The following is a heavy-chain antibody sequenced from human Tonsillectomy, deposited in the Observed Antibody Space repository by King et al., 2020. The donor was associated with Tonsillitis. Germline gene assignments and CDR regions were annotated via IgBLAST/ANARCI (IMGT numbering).Heavy chain of an antibody. CDR1: GGSISSSNW. V-gene: IGHV4-4*02. J-gene: IGHJ6*02. D-gene: IGHD3-10*01. CDR3: ASDGSGNKNYYYYGMDV. Sequence: VQLQESGPGLVKPSGTLSLTCAVSGGSISSSNWWSWVRQPPGKGLEWIGEIYHSGSTNYNPSLKSRVTISVDKSKNQFSLKLSSVTAADTAVYYCASDGSGNKNYYYYGMDVWGQGTTVTVSS. CDR2: IYHSGST.